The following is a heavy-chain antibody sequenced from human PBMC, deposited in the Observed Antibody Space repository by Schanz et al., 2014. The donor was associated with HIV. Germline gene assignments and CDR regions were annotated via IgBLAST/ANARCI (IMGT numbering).Heavy chain of an antibody. CDR1: GGSISSGDYY. Sequence: QVQLQESGPGLVKPSQTLSLTCTVSGGSISSGDYYWSWIRQPPGKGLEWIGYIYYTGSTYYSPSIKSRVTISGDTTKTQVSLKLSSVTAADTAVYYCARARYCRGGSCLNGWFDPWGQGTLVTVSS. D-gene: IGHD2-15*01. V-gene: IGHV4-30-4*01. J-gene: IGHJ5*02. CDR3: ARARYCRGGSCLNGWFDP. CDR2: IYYTGST.